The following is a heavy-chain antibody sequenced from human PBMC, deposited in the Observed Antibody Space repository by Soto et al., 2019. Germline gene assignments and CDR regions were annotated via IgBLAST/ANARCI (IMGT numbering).Heavy chain of an antibody. V-gene: IGHV3-23*01. CDR3: AKDVVPAATPRGYDY. CDR1: GFTFSSYA. D-gene: IGHD2-2*01. Sequence: GGSLRLSCAASGFTFSSYAMSWVRQAPGKGLEWVSAISGSGGSTYYADSVKGRFTISRDNSKNTLYLQMNNLRAEDTAVYYCAKDVVPAATPRGYDYWGQGTLVTVSS. CDR2: ISGSGGST. J-gene: IGHJ4*02.